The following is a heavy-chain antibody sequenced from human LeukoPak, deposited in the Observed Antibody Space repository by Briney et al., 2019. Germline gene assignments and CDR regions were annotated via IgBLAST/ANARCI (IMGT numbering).Heavy chain of an antibody. CDR2: INPNSGGT. CDR3: ARGGDSSSWFTSPDY. V-gene: IGHV1-2*02. Sequence: GASVKVSCKGSGYTFTGYHMHWVRQAPGQGLEWMGWINPNSGGTNYAQKFQGRVTMTRDTSINTSYMDLSRLRSDDTAVYYCARGGDSSSWFTSPDYWGQGTLVTVSS. D-gene: IGHD6-13*01. J-gene: IGHJ4*02. CDR1: GYTFTGYH.